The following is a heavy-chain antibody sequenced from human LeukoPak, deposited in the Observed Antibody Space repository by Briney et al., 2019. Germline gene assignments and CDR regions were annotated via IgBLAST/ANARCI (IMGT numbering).Heavy chain of an antibody. CDR2: ISSSSGYI. V-gene: IGHV3-21*01. Sequence: GGSLRLSCAASGFTFSSYSMNWVRQAPGKGLEWVSLISSSSGYIYYADSVKGRFTISRDNAKNSLYLQMNSLRAEDTAVYYCARVWFGESGWFDPWGQGTLVTVSS. CDR1: GFTFSSYS. D-gene: IGHD3-10*01. CDR3: ARVWFGESGWFDP. J-gene: IGHJ5*02.